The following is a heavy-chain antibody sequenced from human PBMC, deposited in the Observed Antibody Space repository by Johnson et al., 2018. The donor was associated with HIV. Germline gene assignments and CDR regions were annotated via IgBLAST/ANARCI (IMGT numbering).Heavy chain of an antibody. Sequence: EVQLVESGGGLVQPGGSLRLSCAASGFIFSNYDMHWVRQAAGNRLEWVSGIGNSGRTIYYADSVTGRFTISRDNAKNSLYLQMNSLRAEDTAVYYCARKQWLEVPSDALDVWGQGTMVTVSS. J-gene: IGHJ3*01. CDR3: ARKQWLEVPSDALDV. D-gene: IGHD6-19*01. CDR1: GFIFSNYD. V-gene: IGHV3-48*03. CDR2: IGNSGRTI.